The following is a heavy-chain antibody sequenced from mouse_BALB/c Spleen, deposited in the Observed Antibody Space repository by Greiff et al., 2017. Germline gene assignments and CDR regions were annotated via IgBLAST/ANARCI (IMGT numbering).Heavy chain of an antibody. CDR1: GFSITSGY. V-gene: IGHV3-8*02. CDR2: ISYSGST. Sequence: EVQLQESGPSLVKPSQTLSLTCSATGFSITSGYWNWIRKFPGNKLEYMGYISYSGSTYYNPSLKSRISITRDTSKNQYYLQLNSVTTEDTATYYCARSLMITYAMDYWGQGTSVTVSS. J-gene: IGHJ4*01. CDR3: ARSLMITYAMDY. D-gene: IGHD2-4*01.